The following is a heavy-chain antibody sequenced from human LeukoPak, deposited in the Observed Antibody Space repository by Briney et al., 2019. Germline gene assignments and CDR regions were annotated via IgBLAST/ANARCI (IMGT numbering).Heavy chain of an antibody. Sequence: SQTLSLTCAISGDSVSSNSAAWNWIRQSPSRGLEWLGRTYYRSKWYNDYAVSVKSRITINPDTSKNQFSLQLNSVTPEDTAVYYCAVSLYDSSGYFPLDAFDIWGQGTMVTVSS. CDR3: AVSLYDSSGYFPLDAFDI. D-gene: IGHD3-22*01. CDR2: TYYRSKWYN. J-gene: IGHJ3*02. V-gene: IGHV6-1*01. CDR1: GDSVSSNSAA.